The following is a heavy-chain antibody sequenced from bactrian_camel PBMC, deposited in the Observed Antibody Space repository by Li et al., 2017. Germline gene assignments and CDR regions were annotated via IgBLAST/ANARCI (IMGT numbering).Heavy chain of an antibody. Sequence: HVQLVESGGGSVQAGGSLRLSCAVSGYPYSSLCMAWFRQPLGKEREGVAGLYLGGGSIYVADSVKGRFTISEGDAKNTVYLQMNNLKPEDTATYYCAADLAGPYGDCTIGPAAEWGQGTQVTV. V-gene: IGHV3-3*01. J-gene: IGHJ4*01. D-gene: IGHD4*01. CDR2: LYLGGGSI. CDR3: AADLAGPYGDCTIGPAAE. CDR1: GYPYSSLC.